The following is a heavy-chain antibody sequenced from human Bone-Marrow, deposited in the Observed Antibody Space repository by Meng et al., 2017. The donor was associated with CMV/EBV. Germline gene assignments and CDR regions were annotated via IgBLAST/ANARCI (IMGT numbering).Heavy chain of an antibody. CDR1: GGSFSGYY. D-gene: IGHD3-3*01. Sequence: GSLRLSCAVYGGSFSGYYWSWIRQPPGKGLEWIGEINHSGSTNYNPSLKSRVTISVDTSKNKFSLKLSTVTAADTAVDYCARDHYDFWSGSHWFDPWGQGTLVTVSS. CDR3: ARDHYDFWSGSHWFDP. J-gene: IGHJ5*02. V-gene: IGHV4-34*01. CDR2: INHSGST.